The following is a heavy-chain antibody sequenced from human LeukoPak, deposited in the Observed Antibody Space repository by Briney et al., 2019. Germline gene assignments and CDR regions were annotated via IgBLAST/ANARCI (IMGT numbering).Heavy chain of an antibody. CDR3: ANLGGDLYAFDY. D-gene: IGHD2-21*02. CDR1: GFTFSSYA. CDR2: ISGSGGST. J-gene: IGHJ4*02. V-gene: IGHV3-23*01. Sequence: GGSLRLSCAASGFTFSSYAMSWVRQAPEKGLEWVSAISGSGGSTYYADSVQGRFTISRDNSKNTLYLRMDSLTAEDTAVYYCANLGGDLYAFDYWGQGTLVTVSS.